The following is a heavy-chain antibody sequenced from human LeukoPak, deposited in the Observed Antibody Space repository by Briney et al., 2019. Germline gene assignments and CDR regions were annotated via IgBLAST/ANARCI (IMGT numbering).Heavy chain of an antibody. J-gene: IGHJ6*03. V-gene: IGHV1-69*05. Sequence: ASVKVSCKASGYTFTSYAISWVRQAPGQGLEWMGRIIPIFGTANYAQKFQGRVTITTDESTSTAYMELSSLRFEDTAVYYCARDRGGVSFYYYYMDVWGKGTTVTVSS. CDR2: IIPIFGTA. D-gene: IGHD3-10*01. CDR1: GYTFTSYA. CDR3: ARDRGGVSFYYYYMDV.